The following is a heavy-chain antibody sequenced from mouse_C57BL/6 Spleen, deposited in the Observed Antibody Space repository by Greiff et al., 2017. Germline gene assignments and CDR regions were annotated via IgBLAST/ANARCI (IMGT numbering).Heavy chain of an antibody. Sequence: VQLQQSGAELVRPGASVKLSCTASGFTITGYCMPWVKQRPEQGLEWIGKIDPADGDTEYTPKFKGKATLTADTSSNTAYLQLSSLTSEDTGVDYGTTGDGAYWGQGTTVTVSA. CDR2: IDPADGDT. CDR1: GFTITGYC. J-gene: IGHJ3*01. V-gene: IGHV14-1*01. CDR3: TTGDGAY.